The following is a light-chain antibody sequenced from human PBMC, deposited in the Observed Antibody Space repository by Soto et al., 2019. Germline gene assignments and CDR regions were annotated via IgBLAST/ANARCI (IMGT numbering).Light chain of an antibody. CDR3: QHYNIYSEA. CDR1: QSISSY. V-gene: IGKV1-5*03. CDR2: KAS. J-gene: IGKJ1*01. Sequence: DIQITQNPSSLSASVGDRVTITCRASQSISSYLNWYQQKPGKAPKLLIYKASTLKSGVPSRFSGSGSGTEFTLTISSLQPDDFATYYCQHYNIYSEAFGQGTKVDIK.